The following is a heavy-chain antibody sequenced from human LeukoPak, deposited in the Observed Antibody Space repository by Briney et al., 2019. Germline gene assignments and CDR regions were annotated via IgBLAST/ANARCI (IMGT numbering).Heavy chain of an antibody. V-gene: IGHV3-11*06. Sequence: PGVSLRLSCAASGFPFPSRFTLSDYYMSWIRQAPGKGLEWVSYISSTSAYTSYADSVKGRFTISRDNANNSLFLQMNGLRAEDTAIYYCARGGTGAFDYWGQGTLVTVSS. D-gene: IGHD2-8*02. CDR3: ARGGTGAFDY. J-gene: IGHJ4*02. CDR1: GFPFPSRFTLSDYY. CDR2: ISSTSAYT.